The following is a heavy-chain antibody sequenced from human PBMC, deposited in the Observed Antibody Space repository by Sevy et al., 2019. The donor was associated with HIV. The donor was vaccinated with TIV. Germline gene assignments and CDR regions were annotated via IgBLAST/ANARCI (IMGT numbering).Heavy chain of an antibody. D-gene: IGHD1-1*01. V-gene: IGHV3-7*01. Sequence: QLGGSLRLSCAASGFTFSSYWMSWVRQSPERGLEWVANINLDGSEKFYGDSVKGRFTVSRDNTKNLLYLQMNSLRVEDTAVYYCARNNAGGNPWVHWGQGTLVTVSS. J-gene: IGHJ4*02. CDR2: INLDGSEK. CDR3: ARNNAGGNPWVH. CDR1: GFTFSSYW.